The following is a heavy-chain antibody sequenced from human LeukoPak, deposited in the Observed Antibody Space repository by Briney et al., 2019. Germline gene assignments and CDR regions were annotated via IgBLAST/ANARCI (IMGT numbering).Heavy chain of an antibody. J-gene: IGHJ6*02. CDR3: ARSGSREWQWGGYYYYYGMDV. V-gene: IGHV4-59*01. Sequence: PSETLSLTCTVSGGSISSYYWSWIRQPPGKGLEWIGYIYYSGSTNYNPSLKSRVTISVDTSKSQFSLKLSSVTAADTAVYYCARSGSREWQWGGYYYYYGMDVWGQGTTVTVSS. D-gene: IGHD3-3*01. CDR1: GGSISSYY. CDR2: IYYSGST.